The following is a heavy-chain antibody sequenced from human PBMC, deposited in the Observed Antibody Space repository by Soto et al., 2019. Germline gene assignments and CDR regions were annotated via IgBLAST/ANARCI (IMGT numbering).Heavy chain of an antibody. D-gene: IGHD5-12*01. CDR2: IKQDGSEK. J-gene: IGHJ4*02. Sequence: GGSLRLSCAASGFTFSSYWMSWVRQAPGKGLEWVANIKQDGSEKYYVDSVKGRFTISRDNAKNSLYLQMNSLRAEDTAVYYCARERGFRDVDYFDYWGQGTLVTVSS. CDR3: ARERGFRDVDYFDY. V-gene: IGHV3-7*01. CDR1: GFTFSSYW.